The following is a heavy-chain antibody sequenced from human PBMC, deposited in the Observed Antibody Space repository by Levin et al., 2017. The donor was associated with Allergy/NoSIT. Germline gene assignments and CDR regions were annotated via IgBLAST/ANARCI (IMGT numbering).Heavy chain of an antibody. D-gene: IGHD3-3*01. CDR2: INHSGST. CDR1: GGSFSGYY. V-gene: IGHV4-34*01. J-gene: IGHJ4*02. CDR3: ARGRGDYDFWSGYRNYYFDY. Sequence: SQTLSLTCAVYGGSFSGYYWSWIRQPPGKGLEWIGEINHSGSTNYNPSLKSRVTISVDTSKNQFSLKLSSVTAADTAVYYCARGRGDYDFWSGYRNYYFDYWGQGTLVTVSS.